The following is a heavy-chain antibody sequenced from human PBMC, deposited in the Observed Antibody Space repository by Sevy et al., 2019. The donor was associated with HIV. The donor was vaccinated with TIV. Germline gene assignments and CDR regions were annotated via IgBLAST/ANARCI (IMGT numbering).Heavy chain of an antibody. CDR2: IYSSGST. CDR1: GDSISSGSYY. V-gene: IGHV4-61*02. CDR3: ARSVTLSGDYYYFDY. D-gene: IGHD3-22*01. J-gene: IGHJ4*02. Sequence: SETLSLTCSVSGDSISSGSYYWSWIRQPAGKGLEWIGRIYSSGSTNYNPSLKSRFTISVDTSKNQFSLKLSSVTAADTAVYYCARSVTLSGDYYYFDYWGQGTLVTVSS.